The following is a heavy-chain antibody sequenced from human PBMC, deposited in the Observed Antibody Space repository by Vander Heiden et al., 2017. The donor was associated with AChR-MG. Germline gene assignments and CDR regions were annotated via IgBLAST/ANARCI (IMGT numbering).Heavy chain of an antibody. V-gene: IGHV3-23*01. J-gene: IGHJ4*02. Sequence: EVQLLESGGGLVQPGGSLRLSCAASGFNFNSYAMVWVRQAPGNGLEWVSAVTGSGSSTYYADSVKGRFSISRDNSKNTLYLQMTSLRAEDTAVYYCARESGDSSGWVMDYWGQGTLVTVSS. CDR2: VTGSGSST. CDR3: ARESGDSSGWVMDY. CDR1: GFNFNSYA. D-gene: IGHD6-19*01.